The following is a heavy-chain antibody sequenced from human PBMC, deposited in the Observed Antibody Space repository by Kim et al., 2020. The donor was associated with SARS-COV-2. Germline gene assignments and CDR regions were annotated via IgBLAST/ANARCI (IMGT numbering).Heavy chain of an antibody. CDR3: AKVSGVWGSYRYYGDY. V-gene: IGHV3-30*18. D-gene: IGHD3-16*02. CDR1: GFTFSSYG. Sequence: GGSLRLSCAASGFTFSSYGMHWVRQAPGKGLEWVAVISYDGSNKYYADSVKGRFTISRDNSKNTLYLQMNSLRAEDTAVYYCAKVSGVWGSYRYYGDYWGQGTLVTVSS. CDR2: ISYDGSNK. J-gene: IGHJ4*02.